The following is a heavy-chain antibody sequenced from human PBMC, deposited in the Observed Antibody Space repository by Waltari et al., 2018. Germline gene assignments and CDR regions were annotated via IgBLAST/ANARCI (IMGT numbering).Heavy chain of an antibody. CDR1: GFTFSSYA. J-gene: IGHJ4*02. CDR3: AKYLVAGSWVCDY. D-gene: IGHD6-19*01. V-gene: IGHV3-23*01. Sequence: EVQLLESGGGLVQPGGSLRLSCAASGFTFSSYAMSWVRQAPGKGLEWVSAIMGSGGSTYSADSVKGRFTISRDNSKNTLYLQMNSLRAEDTAVYYCAKYLVAGSWVCDYWGQGTLVTVSS. CDR2: IMGSGGST.